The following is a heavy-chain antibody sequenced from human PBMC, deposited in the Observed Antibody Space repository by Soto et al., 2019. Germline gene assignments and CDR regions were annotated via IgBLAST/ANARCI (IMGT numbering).Heavy chain of an antibody. V-gene: IGHV4-39*01. CDR3: ASCPPYSLELRQPFDY. Sequence: PSETLSLTCTVSGGSISSSSYYWGWIRQPPGKGLEWIGSIYYSGSTYYNPSLKRRVTISVDTSKNQFSLKLSSVTAADTAVYYCASCPPYSLELRQPFDYWGQGTLVTVSS. CDR2: IYYSGST. CDR1: GGSISSSSYY. J-gene: IGHJ4*02. D-gene: IGHD1-7*01.